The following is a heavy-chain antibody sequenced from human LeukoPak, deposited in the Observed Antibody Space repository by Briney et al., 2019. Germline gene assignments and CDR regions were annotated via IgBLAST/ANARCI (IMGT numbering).Heavy chain of an antibody. CDR3: ARTAYYYDSSGYDDAFDI. V-gene: IGHV3-7*03. D-gene: IGHD3-22*01. CDR1: GFTFSSYW. J-gene: IGHJ3*02. CDR2: INHNGNVN. Sequence: GGSLRLSCAASGFTFSSYWMNWARQAPGKGLEWVASINHNGNVNYYVDSVKGRFTISRDNAKNSLYLQMNSLRAEDTAVYYCARTAYYYDSSGYDDAFDIWGQGTTVTVSS.